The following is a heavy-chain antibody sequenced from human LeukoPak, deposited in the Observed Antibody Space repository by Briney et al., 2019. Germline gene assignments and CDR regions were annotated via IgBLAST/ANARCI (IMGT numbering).Heavy chain of an antibody. D-gene: IGHD3-3*01. CDR2: IYHSGST. CDR1: GYSISSGYY. CDR3: ARVLRVYDFWSGYYRWGSYYFDY. V-gene: IGHV4-38-2*02. Sequence: SETLSLTCTVSGYSISSGYYWGWIRQPPGKGLEWIGSIYHSGSTYYNPSLKSRVTISVDTSKNQFSLKLSSVTAADTAVYYCARVLRVYDFWSGYYRWGSYYFDYWGQGTLVTVSS. J-gene: IGHJ4*02.